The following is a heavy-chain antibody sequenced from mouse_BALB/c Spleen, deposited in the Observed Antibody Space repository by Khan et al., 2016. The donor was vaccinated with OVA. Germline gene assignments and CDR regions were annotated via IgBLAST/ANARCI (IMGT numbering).Heavy chain of an antibody. V-gene: IGHV1S81*02. CDR1: GYTLTSYW. J-gene: IGHJ2*01. CDR3: ARLLINFDY. D-gene: IGHD2-1*01. Sequence: QVHLQQPGAKLVNPGASVNLSCKASGYTLTSYWMHWVKQRPGQGLEWIGEINPSNGRTNYNEKFKSKATLTVDKSSSTAYMQLSSPTSEDSAVYYCARLLINFDYWGQGTTLTVSS. CDR2: INPSNGRT.